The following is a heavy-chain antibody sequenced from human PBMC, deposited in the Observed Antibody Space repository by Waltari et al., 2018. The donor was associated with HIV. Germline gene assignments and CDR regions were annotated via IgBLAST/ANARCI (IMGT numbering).Heavy chain of an antibody. V-gene: IGHV4-39*01. CDR3: ATIPCMVRGVIIRWFDP. Sequence: QLQLQESGPGLVKPSETLSLTCTVSGGSISSSSYYWGWIRQPPGKGLEWIGSIYYSGTTYDNPSLKSRVTISVDTSKNHFSLKLSSVTAADTAVYYCATIPCMVRGVIIRWFDPWGQGTLVTVSS. CDR1: GGSISSSSYY. J-gene: IGHJ5*02. D-gene: IGHD3-10*01. CDR2: IYYSGTT.